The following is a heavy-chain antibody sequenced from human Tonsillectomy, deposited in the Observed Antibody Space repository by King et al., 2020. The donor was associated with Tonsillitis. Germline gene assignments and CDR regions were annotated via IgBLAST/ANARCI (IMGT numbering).Heavy chain of an antibody. CDR1: GFSFSRYG. Sequence: VQLVESGGGVVQPGGSLRLSCAASGFSFSRYGMHWVRQAPGKGLEWVTFIRYNGNNKYYADSVNGRFTISRDNSKNTLFLEMNSLTVEDTAIYYCANSLGMATLDNWGQGTLVTVSS. CDR2: IRYNGNNK. V-gene: IGHV3-30*02. CDR3: ANSLGMATLDN. D-gene: IGHD5-24*01. J-gene: IGHJ4*02.